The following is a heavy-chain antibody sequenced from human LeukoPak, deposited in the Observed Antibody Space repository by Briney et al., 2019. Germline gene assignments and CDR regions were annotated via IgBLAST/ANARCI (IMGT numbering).Heavy chain of an antibody. V-gene: IGHV3-11*01. D-gene: IGHD3-10*01. CDR2: ISSSSSTI. CDR3: ARVALGSDHFDY. Sequence: PGGSLRLSCAASGFTFSDYYMSWIRQAPGKGLEWVSYISSSSSTIYYADSVKGRFTISRDNPKSSLYLQLNSLRAEDTAVYYCARVALGSDHFDYWGQGTLVTVSS. J-gene: IGHJ4*02. CDR1: GFTFSDYY.